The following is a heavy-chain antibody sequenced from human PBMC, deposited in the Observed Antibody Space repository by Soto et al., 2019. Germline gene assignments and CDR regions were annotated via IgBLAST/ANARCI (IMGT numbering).Heavy chain of an antibody. V-gene: IGHV3-72*01. CDR3: VMSRDRSFFDF. Sequence: EVQLVESGGGLVQPGGSLRLSCAASGFTFSDHYMDWVRQAPGKGLEWVGRIRNKANSYTTEYAESVKGRFTISRDDSKNSLSLQMNSLKTEDTAVYYCVMSRDRSFFDFWGQGILVTVSS. J-gene: IGHJ4*02. CDR2: IRNKANSYTT. D-gene: IGHD1-26*01. CDR1: GFTFSDHY.